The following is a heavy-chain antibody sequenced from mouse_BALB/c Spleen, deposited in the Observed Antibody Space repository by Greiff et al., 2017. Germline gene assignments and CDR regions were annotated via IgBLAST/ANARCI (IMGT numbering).Heavy chain of an antibody. CDR2: INPDSSTI. J-gene: IGHJ4*01. D-gene: IGHD4-1*01. Sequence: EVQVVESGGGLVQPGGSLKLSCAASGFAFSRYWMSWVRQAPGKGLEWIGEINPDSSTINYTPSLKDKFIISRDNAKNTLYLQMSKVRSEDTAHYYCARPLRLGYYAMDYWGQGTSVTVSA. CDR3: ARPLRLGYYAMDY. V-gene: IGHV4-1*02. CDR1: GFAFSRYW.